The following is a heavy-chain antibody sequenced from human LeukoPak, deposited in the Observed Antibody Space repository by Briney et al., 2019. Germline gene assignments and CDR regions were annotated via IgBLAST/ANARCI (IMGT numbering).Heavy chain of an antibody. V-gene: IGHV4-39*01. J-gene: IGHJ3*01. CDR3: AKAGVRYFDSSGLYAFDF. Sequence: PSETLSLTCAVSGGSISSTSYYWAWIRQPPGKGLEWIGTIYYSGSTYHNPSLKSRVTMSVDTSKNQFSLKLSSVDAADTAVYYCAKAGVRYFDSSGLYAFDFWGQGTTVTVSS. CDR1: GGSISSTSYY. CDR2: IYYSGST. D-gene: IGHD3-22*01.